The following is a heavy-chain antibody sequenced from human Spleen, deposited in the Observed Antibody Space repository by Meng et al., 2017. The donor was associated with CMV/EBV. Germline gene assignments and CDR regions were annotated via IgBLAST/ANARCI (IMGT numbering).Heavy chain of an antibody. CDR3: AKDPLGQVTTFHFDE. J-gene: IGHJ4*02. CDR1: GFTLRNYA. Sequence: LSLTCAGSGFTLRNYALSWVRQAPGKGLEWVATISSTGGRTSYTDSVKGRFTISRDNFKKTIYLQMNGLRVEDTAVYYCAKDPLGQVTTFHFDEWGQGTLVTVSS. V-gene: IGHV3-23*01. CDR2: ISSTGGRT. D-gene: IGHD2-21*02.